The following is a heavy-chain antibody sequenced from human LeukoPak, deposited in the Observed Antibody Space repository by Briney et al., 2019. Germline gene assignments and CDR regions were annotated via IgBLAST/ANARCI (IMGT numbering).Heavy chain of an antibody. D-gene: IGHD4-17*01. CDR2: IYYVGST. Sequence: PSETLSLTCTVSGGSISSSGYYWGWIRQPPGKGLEWIGNIYYVGSTYYNPSLNSRVTISVDTSKNQFSLKLSSVTAADTAVYYCARGAPLRGFDPWGQGTLVTVSS. J-gene: IGHJ5*02. CDR3: ARGAPLRGFDP. V-gene: IGHV4-39*07. CDR1: GGSISSSGYY.